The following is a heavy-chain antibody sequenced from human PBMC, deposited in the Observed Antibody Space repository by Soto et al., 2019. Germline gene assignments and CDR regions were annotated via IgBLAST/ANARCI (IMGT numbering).Heavy chain of an antibody. V-gene: IGHV1-18*01. J-gene: IGHJ5*02. CDR3: ARARFGELLLGSWFDP. Sequence: GASVKVSCKASGYTFTSYGISWVRQAPGQGLEWMGWISAYNGNTNYAQKLQGRVTMTTDTSTSTAYMELRSLRSDDTAVYYCARARFGELLLGSWFDPWGQGTLVTVSS. CDR1: GYTFTSYG. CDR2: ISAYNGNT. D-gene: IGHD3-10*01.